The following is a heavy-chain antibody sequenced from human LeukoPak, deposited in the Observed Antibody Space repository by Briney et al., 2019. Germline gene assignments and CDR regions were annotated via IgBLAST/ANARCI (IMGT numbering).Heavy chain of an antibody. V-gene: IGHV4-34*01. CDR1: GGSFSGYY. D-gene: IGHD3-22*01. CDR2: INHSGST. J-gene: IGHJ4*02. Sequence: SETLSLTCAVYGGSFSGYYWSWIRQPPGKGLQWIGEINHSGSTNYNPSLESRVTISVDTSKNQFSLKLTSVTAAGTAVYYCARYYYDSRGYYHYFDYWGQGSLVTVSS. CDR3: ARYYYDSRGYYHYFDY.